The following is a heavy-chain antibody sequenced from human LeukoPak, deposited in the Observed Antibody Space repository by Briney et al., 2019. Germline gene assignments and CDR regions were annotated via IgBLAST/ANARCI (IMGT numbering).Heavy chain of an antibody. D-gene: IGHD2-2*01. V-gene: IGHV3-23*01. CDR3: AKDSVVIPAGWFDP. J-gene: IGHJ5*02. CDR2: ISGSGDST. Sequence: GGSLRLSCAASGFTFSSYEMNWVRQAPGKGLEWVSSISGSGDSTYYADSVKGRFTISRDNTKNTLYLQMNSLKAEDTALYYCAKDSVVIPAGWFDPWGQGTLVTVSS. CDR1: GFTFSSYE.